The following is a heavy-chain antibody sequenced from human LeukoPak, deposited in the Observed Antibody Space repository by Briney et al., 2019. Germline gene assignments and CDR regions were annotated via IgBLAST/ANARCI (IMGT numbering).Heavy chain of an antibody. CDR2: ISYDGSNK. D-gene: IGHD5-12*01. CDR1: GFTFSSYD. V-gene: IGHV3-33*05. J-gene: IGHJ4*02. CDR3: ARDHIVATFALDY. Sequence: PGGSLRLSCAASGFTFSSYDMHWVRQAPGKGLEWVAVISYDGSNKYYADSVKGRFTISRDNSKNTLYLQMNSLRAEDTAVYYCARDHIVATFALDYWGQGTLVTVSS.